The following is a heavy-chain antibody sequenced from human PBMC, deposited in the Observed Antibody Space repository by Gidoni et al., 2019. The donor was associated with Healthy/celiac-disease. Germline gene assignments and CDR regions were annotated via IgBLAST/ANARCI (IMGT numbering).Heavy chain of an antibody. D-gene: IGHD6-19*01. CDR2: INAGNGNT. Sequence: QVQLVQSGAEVKKPGASVKVSCKASGYTFTRYAMHWVRQAPGQRLEWMGWINAGNGNTKYSQKFQGRVTITRDTSASTAYMELSSLRSEDTAVYYCARDSRQWPSDYWGQGTLVTVSS. J-gene: IGHJ4*02. CDR3: ARDSRQWPSDY. V-gene: IGHV1-3*01. CDR1: GYTFTRYA.